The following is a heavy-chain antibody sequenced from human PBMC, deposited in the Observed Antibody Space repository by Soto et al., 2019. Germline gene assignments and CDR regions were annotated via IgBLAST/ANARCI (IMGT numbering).Heavy chain of an antibody. J-gene: IGHJ4*02. CDR3: ANPSTTYYYDSSGYYPSYFDY. Sequence: GGSLRLSCAASGFTFSSYAMSWVRQAPGKGLEWVSAISGSGGSTYYADSVKGRFTISRDNSKNTLYLQMNSLRAEDTAVYYCANPSTTYYYDSSGYYPSYFDYWGQGTLVTVSS. CDR1: GFTFSSYA. D-gene: IGHD3-22*01. V-gene: IGHV3-23*01. CDR2: ISGSGGST.